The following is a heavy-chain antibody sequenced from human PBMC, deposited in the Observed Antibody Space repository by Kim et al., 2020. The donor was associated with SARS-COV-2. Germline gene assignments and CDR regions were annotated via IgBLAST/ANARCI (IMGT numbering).Heavy chain of an antibody. CDR3: ARRVTSKVYYFDY. Sequence: YTPSLKSRVTISVDTSTNQFSLKLTSVTAADTAVYYCARRVTSKVYYFDYWGQGTLVTVSS. V-gene: IGHV4-39*01. J-gene: IGHJ4*02.